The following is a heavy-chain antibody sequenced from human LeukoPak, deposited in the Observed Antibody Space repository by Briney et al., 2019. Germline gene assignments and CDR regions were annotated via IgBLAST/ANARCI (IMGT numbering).Heavy chain of an antibody. CDR3: ANNYYYDSSGYYSSYYFGY. J-gene: IGHJ4*02. CDR1: GFTFNIYA. CDR2: IRGTDGYT. V-gene: IGHV3-23*01. Sequence: GGSLRLSCAASGFTFNIYAMSWIRQAPGKGLEWFSTIRGTDGYTYYADSVKGRFTISRDNSKNTLYLQMNSLRAEDTAVYYCANNYYYDSSGYYSSYYFGYWGQGTLVTVSS. D-gene: IGHD3-22*01.